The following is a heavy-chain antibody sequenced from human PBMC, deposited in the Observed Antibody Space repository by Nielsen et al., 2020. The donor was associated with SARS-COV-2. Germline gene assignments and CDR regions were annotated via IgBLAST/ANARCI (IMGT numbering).Heavy chain of an antibody. J-gene: IGHJ5*02. CDR3: ARDSVVGIGDL. V-gene: IGHV3-33*01. D-gene: IGHD1-26*01. Sequence: GESLKISCASSGFTFGSYGMHWVRQAPGKGLEWVAVIWHDGSNEYYADSVKGRFTVSRDNSKNTLYLQMNSLRAEDTAAYYCARDSVVGIGDLWGQGTLVTVSS. CDR2: IWHDGSNE. CDR1: GFTFGSYG.